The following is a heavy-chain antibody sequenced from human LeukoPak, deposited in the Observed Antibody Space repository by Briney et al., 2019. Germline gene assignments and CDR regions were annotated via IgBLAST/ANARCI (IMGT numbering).Heavy chain of an antibody. D-gene: IGHD6-19*01. J-gene: IGHJ4*02. CDR1: GGSISSYY. CDR2: IYYRGST. Sequence: SETLSLTCAVSGGSISSYYWNWIRQPPGKGLEWIGYIYYRGSTSYNPSLKSRVTISVDTSKNQFSLKLSSVTAADTAVYYCARDLAGAGIFDFWGQGILVTVSS. CDR3: ARDLAGAGIFDF. V-gene: IGHV4-59*01.